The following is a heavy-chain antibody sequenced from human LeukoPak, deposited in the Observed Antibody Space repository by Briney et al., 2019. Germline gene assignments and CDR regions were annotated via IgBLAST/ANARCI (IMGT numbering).Heavy chain of an antibody. CDR1: GFTFSSYA. Sequence: GGSLRLSCAASGFTFSSYAMSWVRQAPGKGLEWVSAISGSGGSTYYADSVKGRFTISRDNSKNTLYLQMNSLRAEDTAVYHCAKNDLGYCSGGSCYVDYWGQGTLVTVSS. CDR3: AKNDLGYCSGGSCYVDY. CDR2: ISGSGGST. J-gene: IGHJ4*02. D-gene: IGHD2-15*01. V-gene: IGHV3-23*01.